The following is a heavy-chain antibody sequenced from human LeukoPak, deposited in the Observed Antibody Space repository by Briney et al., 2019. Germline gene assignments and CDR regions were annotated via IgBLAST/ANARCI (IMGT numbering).Heavy chain of an antibody. J-gene: IGHJ4*02. CDR1: GFTFSSYS. V-gene: IGHV3-21*01. CDR2: ISSSSSYI. CDR3: ARLVYEDRITMIVGHPEGVFAPYFDY. D-gene: IGHD3-22*01. Sequence: GGSLRLSCAASGFTFSSYSMNWVRQAPGKGLEWVSSISSSSSYIYYADSVKGRFTISRDNAKNSLYLQMNSLRAEDTAVYYCARLVYEDRITMIVGHPEGVFAPYFDYWGQGTLVTVSS.